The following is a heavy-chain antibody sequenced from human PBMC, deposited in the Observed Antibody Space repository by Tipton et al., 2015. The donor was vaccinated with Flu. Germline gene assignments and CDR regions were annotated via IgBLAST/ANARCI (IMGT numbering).Heavy chain of an antibody. J-gene: IGHJ3*02. CDR1: GFAVSSNY. V-gene: IGHV3-30-3*01. Sequence: QLVQSGGGLIQPGGSLRLSCAASGFAVSSNYMTWVRQAPGKGLEWVAVILSDGSNINYADSVKGRFTISRDNSKSTLSLQMNSLRPEDTAVYYCAREPHFTGGYCFSSGDAFYIWGQGTIVTVSS. CDR3: AREPHFTGGYCFSSGDAFYI. D-gene: IGHD2-21*02. CDR2: ILSDGSNI.